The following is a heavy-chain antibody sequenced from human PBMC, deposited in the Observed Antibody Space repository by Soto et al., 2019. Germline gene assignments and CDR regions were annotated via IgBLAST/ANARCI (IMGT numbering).Heavy chain of an antibody. CDR2: IRGSGCIT. CDR1: GVPHTRYA. V-gene: IGHV3-23*01. D-gene: IGHD5-18*01. Sequence: ARSFRPSSEAPGVPHTRYAMSWVRRAPGKGLDWVSAIRGSGCITYYAGSVKGRFSITRDNSKNTLYLQMNSLRAEDTAGDFCAKDRVYNYDYSCENWGLGTLVTVSA. J-gene: IGHJ4*01. CDR3: AKDRVYNYDYSCEN.